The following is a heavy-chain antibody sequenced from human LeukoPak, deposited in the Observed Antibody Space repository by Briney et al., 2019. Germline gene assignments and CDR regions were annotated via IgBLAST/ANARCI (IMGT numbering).Heavy chain of an antibody. V-gene: IGHV3-23*01. J-gene: IGHJ4*02. CDR3: AKMATGTRDY. CDR2: ISGSGGST. Sequence: PGGSLRLSCAASGFTFSTYTMSWVRQAPGKGLEWVSAISGSGGSTYYADSVKGRFTISRDNSKNTLYLQMNGLRAEDTAVYYCAKMATGTRDYWGQGTLVTVSS. CDR1: GFTFSTYT. D-gene: IGHD1-1*01.